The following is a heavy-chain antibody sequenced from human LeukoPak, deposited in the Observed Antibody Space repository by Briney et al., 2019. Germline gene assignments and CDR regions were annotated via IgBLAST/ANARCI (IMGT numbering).Heavy chain of an antibody. D-gene: IGHD3-10*01. CDR3: ARGSDGSENSYRNWFDP. CDR2: INHSGSP. Sequence: PSETLSLTCAVYGGTFSGYYWSWVRQPPGKELEWIGEINHSGSPNYNPSLKSRVTISVDTSKNQFSLKLNSVTAADTAVYYCARGSDGSENSYRNWFDPWGQGTRVTVSS. V-gene: IGHV4-34*01. CDR1: GGTFSGYY. J-gene: IGHJ5*02.